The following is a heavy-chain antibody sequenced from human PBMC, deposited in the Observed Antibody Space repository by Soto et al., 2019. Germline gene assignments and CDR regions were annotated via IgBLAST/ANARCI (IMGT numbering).Heavy chain of an antibody. Sequence: QVQLQESGPGLVKPSQTLSLTCTVSGGSISSGDYYWSWIRQPPGKGLEWIGYIYYSGSTYYNPSLKSRVTIAVDTSKNQFSLKLRSVTAADTAVYYCAREGVATMRGWFDPWGQGTLVTVSS. J-gene: IGHJ5*02. CDR1: GGSISSGDYY. D-gene: IGHD5-12*01. CDR3: AREGVATMRGWFDP. V-gene: IGHV4-30-4*01. CDR2: IYYSGST.